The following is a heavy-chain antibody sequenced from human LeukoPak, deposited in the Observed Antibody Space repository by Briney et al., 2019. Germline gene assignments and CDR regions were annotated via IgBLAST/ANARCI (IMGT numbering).Heavy chain of an antibody. J-gene: IGHJ5*02. CDR1: GFTFTTYW. V-gene: IGHV3-7*01. CDR2: IWQDGSDT. Sequence: PGGSLSLSCAASGFTFTTYWMSWVRQAPGKGLEWVANIWQDGSDTYYVDSVKGRFTISRDNAHNSLYLQMGSLRAEDTAVYYCARMGGSNWNREVNWFDPWGQGTLVTVSS. CDR3: ARMGGSNWNREVNWFDP. D-gene: IGHD1-1*01.